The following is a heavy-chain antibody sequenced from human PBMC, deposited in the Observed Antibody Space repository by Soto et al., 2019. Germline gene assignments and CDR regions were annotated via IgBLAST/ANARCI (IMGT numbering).Heavy chain of an antibody. CDR3: ARGKDYYYDSSGYYYYDGMDV. Sequence: SETLSVTCTVSGGSISSGDYYWSWIRQPPGKGLEWIGYIYYSGSTYYNPSLKSRVTISVDTSKNQFSLKLSSVTAADTAVYYCARGKDYYYDSSGYYYYDGMDVRGQWTT. V-gene: IGHV4-30-4*01. J-gene: IGHJ6*02. D-gene: IGHD3-22*01. CDR1: GGSISSGDYY. CDR2: IYYSGST.